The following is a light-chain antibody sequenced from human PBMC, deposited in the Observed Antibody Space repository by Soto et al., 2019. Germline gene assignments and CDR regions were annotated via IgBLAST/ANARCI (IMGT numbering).Light chain of an antibody. CDR2: KAS. Sequence: DIQMTQSPSTLSASIGDRVTITCRASQSFSSWLAWYQQKPGKAPKLLIYKASTLESGVPSRFSGSGSGTEFTLTISSLQPEDFATYYCQQSYGAPLTFGGGTKVDIK. CDR1: QSFSSW. J-gene: IGKJ4*01. V-gene: IGKV1-5*03. CDR3: QQSYGAPLT.